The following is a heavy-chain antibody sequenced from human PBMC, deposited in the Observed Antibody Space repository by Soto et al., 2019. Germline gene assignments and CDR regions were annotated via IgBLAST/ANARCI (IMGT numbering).Heavy chain of an antibody. Sequence: EVQLLESGGGLVPPGGSLRLSCAASGCTFSSYAMSWVRQAPGKGLEWVSAISGSGGSTYYADSVKGRFTISRDNSKNTLYLQMNSLRAEDTAVYYCAASYSSSPFDYWGQGTLVTVSS. CDR1: GCTFSSYA. D-gene: IGHD6-6*01. J-gene: IGHJ4*02. CDR3: AASYSSSPFDY. CDR2: ISGSGGST. V-gene: IGHV3-23*01.